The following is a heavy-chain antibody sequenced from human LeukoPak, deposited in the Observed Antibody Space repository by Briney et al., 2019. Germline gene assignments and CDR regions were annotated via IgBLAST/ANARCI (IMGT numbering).Heavy chain of an antibody. V-gene: IGHV4-59*01. CDR2: IYYSGST. CDR3: ARGWFWPVMDV. D-gene: IGHD3-10*01. Sequence: ASETLSLTYTVSGGSISSYHWSWIRQPPGHGLEWLWYIYYSGSTNYNPSLKSRVTISVDTSKSQFSLKLSSVTAADTAVYYCARGWFWPVMDVWGQGTTVTVSS. J-gene: IGHJ6*02. CDR1: GGSISSYH.